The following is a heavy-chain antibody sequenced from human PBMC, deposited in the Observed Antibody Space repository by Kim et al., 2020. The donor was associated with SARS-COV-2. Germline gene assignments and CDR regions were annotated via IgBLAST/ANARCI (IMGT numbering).Heavy chain of an antibody. CDR1: GYTFTGYY. V-gene: IGHV1-2*02. Sequence: ASVKVSCKASGYTFTGYYMHWVRQAPGQGLEWMGWINPNSGGTNYAQKFQGRVTMTRDTSISTAYMELSRLRSDDTAVYYCASENRGGSGSWYYYGMDVWGQGTTVTVSS. D-gene: IGHD3-10*01. J-gene: IGHJ6*02. CDR3: ASENRGGSGSWYYYGMDV. CDR2: INPNSGGT.